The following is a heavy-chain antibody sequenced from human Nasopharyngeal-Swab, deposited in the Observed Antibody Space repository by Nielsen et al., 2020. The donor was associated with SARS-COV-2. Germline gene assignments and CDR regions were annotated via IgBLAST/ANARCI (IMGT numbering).Heavy chain of an antibody. CDR1: GFTFSDYY. Sequence: GGSLRLSCAASGFTFSDYYMSWIRQAPGKGLEWVSYISSSGSTIYYADSVKGRFTISRDNAKNSLYLQMNSLRAEDTAVYYCAKDGPYYYDSSGCRAEYFQHWGQGTLVTVSS. J-gene: IGHJ1*01. V-gene: IGHV3-11*04. D-gene: IGHD3-22*01. CDR3: AKDGPYYYDSSGCRAEYFQH. CDR2: ISSSGSTI.